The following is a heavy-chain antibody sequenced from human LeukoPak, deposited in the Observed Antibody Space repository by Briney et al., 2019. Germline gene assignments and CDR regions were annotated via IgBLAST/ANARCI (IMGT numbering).Heavy chain of an antibody. CDR3: ANLDYGDYSFDY. J-gene: IGHJ4*02. Sequence: GGSLRLSCAASRFTFSSYAMSWVRQAPGKGLEWVSAISGSGGSTYYADSVKGRFTISRDNSKNTLYLQMNSLRAEDTAVYYCANLDYGDYSFDYWGQGTLVTVSS. V-gene: IGHV3-23*01. CDR1: RFTFSSYA. D-gene: IGHD4-17*01. CDR2: ISGSGGST.